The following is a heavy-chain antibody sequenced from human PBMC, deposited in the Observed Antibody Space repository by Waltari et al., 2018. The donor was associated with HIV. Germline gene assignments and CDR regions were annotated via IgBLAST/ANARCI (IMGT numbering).Heavy chain of an antibody. Sequence: QVQLVQSGAEVKKPGASVKVSCKASGYTFTSYAMHWVRQAPGQRLEWMGWINAGNSNTKYSQKFQGRVTITRDTSASTAYMELSSLRSEDTAVYYCARGGEYSNYVPYFDYWGQGTLVTVSS. J-gene: IGHJ4*02. CDR3: ARGGEYSNYVPYFDY. CDR2: INAGNSNT. D-gene: IGHD4-4*01. V-gene: IGHV1-3*01. CDR1: GYTFTSYA.